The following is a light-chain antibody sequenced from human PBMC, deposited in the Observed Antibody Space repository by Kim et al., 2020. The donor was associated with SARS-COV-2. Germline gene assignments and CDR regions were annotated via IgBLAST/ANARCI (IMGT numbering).Light chain of an antibody. J-gene: IGLJ2*01. V-gene: IGLV6-57*04. CDR2: EDD. CDR3: QSYNRDNVL. CDR1: SGSIDDNY. Sequence: NFMLTQPHSVSESPGKTVTISCTRSSGSIDDNYVQWYQQRPGGVPTTVIYEDDQRPSGVSDRFSGSIDNSSSSASLTISGLRTEDEADYYCQSYNRDNVLFGGGTKVTVL.